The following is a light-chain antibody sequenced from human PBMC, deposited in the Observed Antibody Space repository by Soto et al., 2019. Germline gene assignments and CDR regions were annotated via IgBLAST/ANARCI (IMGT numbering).Light chain of an antibody. J-gene: IGKJ1*01. CDR3: QQYGSSPRT. CDR1: QSVSNNY. V-gene: IGKV3-20*01. CDR2: GAS. Sequence: EIVLTHSPGTLSLSPGERATLSCRASQSVSNNYLAWYQQKPGQAPRLLIYGASGRATGIPDRFSGSGSGTDFILTISRLEPEDFVVYYCQQYGSSPRTFGQGTKVEIK.